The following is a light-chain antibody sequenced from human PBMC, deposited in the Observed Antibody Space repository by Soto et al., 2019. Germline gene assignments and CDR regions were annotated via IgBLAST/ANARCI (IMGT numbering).Light chain of an antibody. J-gene: IGLJ1*01. V-gene: IGLV2-14*01. CDR3: SSYTSSSIPDV. CDR2: EVS. Sequence: QSVLTQPPSVSGSPGQSITISCTGTTSDVGGYNYVSWYQQHPGKAPKLMIYEVSNRPSGVSNRFSGSKSGNTASLTISGLQTEDEADYYCSSYTSSSIPDVFGTGTKVTVL. CDR1: TSDVGGYNY.